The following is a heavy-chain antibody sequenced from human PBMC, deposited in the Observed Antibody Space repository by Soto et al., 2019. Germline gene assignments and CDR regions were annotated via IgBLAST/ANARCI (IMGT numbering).Heavy chain of an antibody. Sequence: QVQLQESGPGLVKPSQTLSLTCTVSGGSISSGGYYCRWLRQHPGQGLERIGYIYYSGSTYYNPSLQSRVTISVDTSKNQSFRMPSSVTAADTAVYYCARSQGYWRGGSCYTAYYFDYWGQGTLVTVSS. D-gene: IGHD2-15*01. CDR2: IYYSGST. CDR1: GGSISSGGYY. V-gene: IGHV4-31*03. J-gene: IGHJ4*02. CDR3: ARSQGYWRGGSCYTAYYFDY.